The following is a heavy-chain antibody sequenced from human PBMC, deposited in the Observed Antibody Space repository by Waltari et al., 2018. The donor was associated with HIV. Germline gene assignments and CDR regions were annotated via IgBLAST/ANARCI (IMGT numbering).Heavy chain of an antibody. V-gene: IGHV4-59*01. CDR2: IYYSGNT. Sequence: QVQLQESGTGLVKPSVTLSLTCTVSGGSISTNYWSWIRQPPGKGLEWIGYIYYSGNTNYNPSLQSRVTISVDTSKNQFSLKLSSVTAADTAIYYCARLPADWGQGTLVTVSS. J-gene: IGHJ4*02. CDR1: GGSISTNY. CDR3: ARLPAD.